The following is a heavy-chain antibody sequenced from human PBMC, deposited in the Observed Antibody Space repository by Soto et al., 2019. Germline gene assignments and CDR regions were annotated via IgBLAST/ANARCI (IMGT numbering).Heavy chain of an antibody. D-gene: IGHD6-13*01. CDR1: GDSVSSNSAA. Sequence: SQPLSLTCAISGDSVSSNSAAWNWIRQSPARGLEWLGRTYYRSKWCNDYAESVRSRITINPDTSKSQFSLQLNSVTPEDTAVYYCARSVGNSIDYWGQGTLVTVSS. V-gene: IGHV6-1*01. CDR3: ARSVGNSIDY. CDR2: TYYRSKWCN. J-gene: IGHJ4*02.